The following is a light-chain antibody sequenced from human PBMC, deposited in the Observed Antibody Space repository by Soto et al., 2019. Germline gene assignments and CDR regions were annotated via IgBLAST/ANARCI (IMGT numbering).Light chain of an antibody. J-gene: IGKJ1*01. CDR2: GAS. CDR1: QSLGSSQ. V-gene: IGKV3-20*01. CDR3: QQYGDWRT. Sequence: EIVLTQSPATLSLSPGERATLSCRASQSLGSSQLAWYQQKPGQAPKVLIYGASSRAPGILDRFSGSGSGTDFTLTISRLEPEDFAVYYCQQYGDWRTFGQGTKVEIK.